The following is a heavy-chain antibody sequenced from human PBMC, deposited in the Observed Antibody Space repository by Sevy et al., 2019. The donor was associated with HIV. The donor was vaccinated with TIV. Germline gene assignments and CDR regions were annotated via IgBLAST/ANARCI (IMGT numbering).Heavy chain of an antibody. Sequence: GGSLRLSCAASGFTFSSYGMHWVRQAPGKGLEWVAVIWYDGSNKYYADSVKGRFTISRDNSKNTLYLQMNSRRAKETAVYYCARVFQIHNYDNLTRPIAYRGQGTLRTVSS. V-gene: IGHV3-33*01. J-gene: IGHJ4*02. CDR2: IWYDGSNK. CDR3: ARVFQIHNYDNLTRPIAY. CDR1: GFTFSSYG. D-gene: IGHD3-9*01.